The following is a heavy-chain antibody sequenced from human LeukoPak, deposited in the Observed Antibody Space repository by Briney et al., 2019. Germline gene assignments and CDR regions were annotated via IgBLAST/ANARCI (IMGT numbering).Heavy chain of an antibody. CDR2: ISHDGSNK. J-gene: IGHJ4*02. CDR1: GFTLSSYA. Sequence: GGSLRLSCAASGFTLSSYAIHWVRQAPGKGLEWVAVISHDGSNKYYVDSVKGRFTIARDNSKNTVYLQMNSLRAEDTAVYYCARDRAFYSHYGSFDYWGQGTLVSVSS. D-gene: IGHD4-11*01. CDR3: ARDRAFYSHYGSFDY. V-gene: IGHV3-30*04.